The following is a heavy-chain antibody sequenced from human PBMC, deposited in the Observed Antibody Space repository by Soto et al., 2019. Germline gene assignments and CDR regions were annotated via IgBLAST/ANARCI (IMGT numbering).Heavy chain of an antibody. CDR2: INPVNGDT. CDR1: GYTFNDYY. D-gene: IGHD5-18*01. Sequence: GASVKVSCKTSGYTFNDYYMQWVRQAPGQGLEFMGWINPVNGDTNSAQKFQGRVTITRDASTSTAYMELSSLTSEDTAVYYCARVRSVVDTAMKSRSYYYYYYGMDVWGQGTTVTVSS. CDR3: ARVRSVVDTAMKSRSYYYYYYGMDV. V-gene: IGHV1-2*02. J-gene: IGHJ6*02.